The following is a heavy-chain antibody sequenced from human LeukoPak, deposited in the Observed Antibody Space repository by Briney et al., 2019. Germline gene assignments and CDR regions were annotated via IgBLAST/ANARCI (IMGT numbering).Heavy chain of an antibody. CDR2: IYTSGST. D-gene: IGHD5-18*01. CDR1: GVSISSGSYY. V-gene: IGHV4-61*02. J-gene: IGHJ6*03. CDR3: ARTTEGGYTYGYFYYYYMDV. Sequence: SETLSLTCTVSGVSISSGSYYWSWIRQPAGKGLEWIGRIYTSGSTNYNPSLKSRVTISVDTSKNQFSLKLSSVTAADTAVYYCARTTEGGYTYGYFYYYYMDVWGKGTTVTISS.